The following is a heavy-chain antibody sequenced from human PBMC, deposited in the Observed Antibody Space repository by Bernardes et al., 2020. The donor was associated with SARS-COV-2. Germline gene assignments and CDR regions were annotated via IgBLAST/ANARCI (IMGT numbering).Heavy chain of an antibody. J-gene: IGHJ4*02. V-gene: IGHV3-23*01. Sequence: GGTLRLSCAASGFTFSSYAMTWVRKAPGKGLEWVSAITCSDGTTYYADSVKGRFTISRDNSKNTLYLQMNSLRAEDTAVYYCAKERRYNSAWYPIQFDYWGQGTLVTVSS. CDR2: ITCSDGTT. CDR3: AKERRYNSAWYPIQFDY. CDR1: GFTFSSYA. D-gene: IGHD6-19*01.